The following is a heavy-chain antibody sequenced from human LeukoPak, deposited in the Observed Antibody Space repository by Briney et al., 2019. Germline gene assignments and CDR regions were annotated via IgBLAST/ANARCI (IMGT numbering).Heavy chain of an antibody. D-gene: IGHD6-13*01. V-gene: IGHV1-24*01. CDR3: ARRLYYSSSWYWSHGGFDY. J-gene: IGHJ4*02. CDR2: FDPEDGET. Sequence: ASVKVSCKVSGYTLTELSMHWVRQAPGKGLEWMGGFDPEDGETIYAQKFQGRVTMTEDTSTDTAYMELSSLRSEDTAVYYCARRLYYSSSWYWSHGGFDYWGQGTLVTVSS. CDR1: GYTLTELS.